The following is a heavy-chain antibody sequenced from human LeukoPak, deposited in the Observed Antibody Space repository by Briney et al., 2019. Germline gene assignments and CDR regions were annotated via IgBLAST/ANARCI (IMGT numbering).Heavy chain of an antibody. Sequence: NPSETLSLTCTVSGGSISSYYWSWFRQPPGKGLEWIGYIYYSGSTHYNPSLKSRVTISVDTSKNQFSLNLSSVTAADTAVYYCARQKSYSSGWYFFDPWGQGTLVTVSS. D-gene: IGHD6-19*01. CDR1: GGSISSYY. J-gene: IGHJ5*02. CDR3: ARQKSYSSGWYFFDP. CDR2: IYYSGST. V-gene: IGHV4-59*08.